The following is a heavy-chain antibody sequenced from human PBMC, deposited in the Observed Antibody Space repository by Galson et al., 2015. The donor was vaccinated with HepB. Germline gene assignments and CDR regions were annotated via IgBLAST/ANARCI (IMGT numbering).Heavy chain of an antibody. Sequence: SLRLSCAASGFTFSSNWMSWVRQAPGKGLEWVANINRDGSEKFYVDSVKGRFTISGDNAKNSLYLQMNSLRAEDTAVYYRARDSQQLFDYWGQGTLVTVPS. D-gene: IGHD6-13*01. V-gene: IGHV3-7*03. CDR3: ARDSQQLFDY. J-gene: IGHJ4*02. CDR1: GFTFSSNW. CDR2: INRDGSEK.